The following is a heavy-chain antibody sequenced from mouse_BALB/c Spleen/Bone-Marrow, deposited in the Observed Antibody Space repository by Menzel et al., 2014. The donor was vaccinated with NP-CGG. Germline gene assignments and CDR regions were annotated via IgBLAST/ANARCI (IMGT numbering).Heavy chain of an antibody. D-gene: IGHD2-1*01. CDR2: IDPANGNV. Sequence: EVQLQQSGAELVKPGASVRLSCTTSGFNFKDTFVHWVRQRPAQGLEWIGRIDPANGNVKNGPQFQAKATITAEISSNTAHLQLSSLTSEDTAVYYCTRYDNNVNYSMDYWGQGTSVTVSS. V-gene: IGHV14-3*02. J-gene: IGHJ4*01. CDR1: GFNFKDTF. CDR3: TRYDNNVNYSMDY.